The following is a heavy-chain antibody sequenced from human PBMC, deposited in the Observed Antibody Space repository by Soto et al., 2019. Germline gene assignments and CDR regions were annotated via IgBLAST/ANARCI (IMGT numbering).Heavy chain of an antibody. CDR1: GGSISSSIFH. CDR2: IYYSGST. V-gene: IGHV4-39*07. J-gene: IGHJ4*02. D-gene: IGHD3-22*01. Sequence: SETLSLTCTVSGGSISSSIFHWGWIRQPPGKGLEWIGSIYYSGSTYYSPSLKSRVTISVDTSKNQFSLKLSSVTAADTAVYYCARVGRKYYDSSGYRDYWGQGTLVTVSS. CDR3: ARVGRKYYDSSGYRDY.